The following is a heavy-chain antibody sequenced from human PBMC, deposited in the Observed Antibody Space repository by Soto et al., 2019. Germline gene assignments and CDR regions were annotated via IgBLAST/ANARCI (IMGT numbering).Heavy chain of an antibody. J-gene: IGHJ6*02. CDR1: GFTFSSYG. CDR2: ISYDGSNK. Sequence: GGSLRLSCAASGFTFSSYGMHWVRQAPGKGLEWVAVISYDGSNKYYADSVKGRFTISRDNSKNTLYLQMNSLRAEDTAVYYCAKDMKYYYDSSGYYYPYYYGMDVWGQGTTVTVSS. CDR3: AKDMKYYYDSSGYYYPYYYGMDV. V-gene: IGHV3-30*18. D-gene: IGHD3-22*01.